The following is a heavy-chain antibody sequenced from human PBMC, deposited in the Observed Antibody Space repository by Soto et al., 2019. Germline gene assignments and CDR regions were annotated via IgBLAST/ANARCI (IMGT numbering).Heavy chain of an antibody. J-gene: IGHJ4*02. Sequence: GGSLRLSCAASGFTFNTWMHWVRQAPGEGLVWVSSIDSDGSITSYADSVKGRFTISRDNAKNTLYLQMNSLRAEDTAVYYCATLGLQQAFWGQGTLVTVSS. CDR1: GFTFNTW. V-gene: IGHV3-74*01. D-gene: IGHD2-21*02. CDR2: IDSDGSIT. CDR3: ATLGLQQAF.